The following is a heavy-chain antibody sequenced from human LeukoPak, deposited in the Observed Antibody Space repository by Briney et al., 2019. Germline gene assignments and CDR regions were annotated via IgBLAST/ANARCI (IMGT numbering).Heavy chain of an antibody. CDR3: ARAPGYSSGWQLFNY. CDR1: GGTFSSYG. Sequence: SVKVSCKASGGTFSSYGISWVRQAPGQGRERMGRIIPIFGTATYAQKFQGTATITTDESTSTAYMELSRLRSEDTGVYYCARAPGYSSGWQLFNYWGQASLVTASS. J-gene: IGHJ4*02. D-gene: IGHD6-19*01. CDR2: IIPIFGTA. V-gene: IGHV1-69*05.